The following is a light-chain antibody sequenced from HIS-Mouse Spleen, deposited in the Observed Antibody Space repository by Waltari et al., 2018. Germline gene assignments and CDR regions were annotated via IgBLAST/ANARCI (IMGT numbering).Light chain of an antibody. CDR1: QGISSY. CDR3: QQLNSYPPT. V-gene: IGKV1-9*01. J-gene: IGKJ1*01. CDR2: AAS. Sequence: DIQLTQSPSLLSASARDRVTITCRDSQGISSYLAWYQQKPGKAPKLLIYAASTLQSGVPSRFSGSGSGTEFTLTISSLQPEDFATYYCQQLNSYPPTFGQGTKVEIK.